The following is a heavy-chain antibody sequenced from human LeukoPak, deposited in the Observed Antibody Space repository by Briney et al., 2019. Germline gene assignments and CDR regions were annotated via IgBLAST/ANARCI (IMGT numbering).Heavy chain of an antibody. CDR1: GGSISSCY. CDR3: VNGGSYRFQH. Sequence: SETLSLTSTVSGGSISSCYWSWIRQPPGKGLEWIGYIYYSGSSNYNPSLKSRVTISVDTSKNQFSLKLSSVTAADTAVYYCVNGGSYRFQHWGQGTLVTVSS. D-gene: IGHD1-26*01. V-gene: IGHV4-59*01. J-gene: IGHJ1*01. CDR2: IYYSGSS.